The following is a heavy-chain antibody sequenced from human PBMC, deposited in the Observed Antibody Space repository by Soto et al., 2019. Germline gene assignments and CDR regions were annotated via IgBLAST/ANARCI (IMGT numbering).Heavy chain of an antibody. D-gene: IGHD2-2*02. V-gene: IGHV1-69*08. Sequence: QVQLVQSGAEVKKPGSSVKVSCKASGGTFSSYTISWVRQAPGQGLEWMGRIIPILGIANYAQKFQGRVPITADKATSTAYGELSSLRCEGTGVYYCARDRRGDCSGTSCYRYYYYYGMAVWGQGSTVTVSS. CDR3: ARDRRGDCSGTSCYRYYYYYGMAV. J-gene: IGHJ6*02. CDR1: GGTFSSYT. CDR2: IIPILGIA.